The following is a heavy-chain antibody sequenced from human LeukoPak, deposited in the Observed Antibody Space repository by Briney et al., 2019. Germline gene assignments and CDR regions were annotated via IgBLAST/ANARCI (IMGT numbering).Heavy chain of an antibody. CDR3: ARALYYYGSGSYYYEYYFDY. D-gene: IGHD3-10*01. CDR2: INHSGST. Sequence: SETLSLTCAVYGGSFSGYNWSWIRQPPGKGLEWIGEINHSGSTNYNPSLKSRVTISVDTSKNQFSLKLSSVTAADTAVYYCARALYYYGSGSYYYEYYFDYWGQGTLVTVSS. CDR1: GGSFSGYN. J-gene: IGHJ4*02. V-gene: IGHV4-34*01.